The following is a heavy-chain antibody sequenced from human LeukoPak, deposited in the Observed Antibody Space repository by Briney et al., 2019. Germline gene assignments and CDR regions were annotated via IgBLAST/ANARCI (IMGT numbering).Heavy chain of an antibody. Sequence: GGSLRLSCAASGFTFSSYAMSWVRQAPGKGLEWVSAIGGSGGSTYYADSVRGRFTISRDNSKNTLYLQMNSLRAEDTAVYYCAKEYDSSGYQPKLDYWGQGTLVTVSS. D-gene: IGHD3-22*01. J-gene: IGHJ4*02. CDR1: GFTFSSYA. CDR3: AKEYDSSGYQPKLDY. CDR2: IGGSGGST. V-gene: IGHV3-23*01.